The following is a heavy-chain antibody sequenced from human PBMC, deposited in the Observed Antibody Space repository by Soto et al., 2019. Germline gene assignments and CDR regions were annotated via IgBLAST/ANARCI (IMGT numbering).Heavy chain of an antibody. Sequence: QVQLVESEGGVVQPGRSLRLSCAASGFTFSNYDMHWVRQAPGKGLEWVAVISYDGSNKYYADSVKGRFTISRDNSKNTLYLHMNSLRAEDTAVYYLHLSDYSKETGYYYYMDVWGKGTTVTVSS. CDR1: GFTFSNYD. V-gene: IGHV3-30*03. D-gene: IGHD4-4*01. CDR3: HLSDYSKETGYYYYMDV. CDR2: ISYDGSNK. J-gene: IGHJ6*03.